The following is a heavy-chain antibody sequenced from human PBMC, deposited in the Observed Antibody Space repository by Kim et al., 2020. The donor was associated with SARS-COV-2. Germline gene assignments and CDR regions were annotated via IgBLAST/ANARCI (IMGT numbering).Heavy chain of an antibody. D-gene: IGHD3-22*01. V-gene: IGHV4-31*02. Sequence: LKRRVTISVDTSKNQFSLKLSSVTAADTAVYYCARAPVGYYYDSSGPFDYWGQGTLVTVSS. CDR3: ARAPVGYYYDSSGPFDY. J-gene: IGHJ4*02.